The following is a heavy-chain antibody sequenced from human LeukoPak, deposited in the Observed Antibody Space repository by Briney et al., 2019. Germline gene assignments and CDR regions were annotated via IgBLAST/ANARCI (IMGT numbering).Heavy chain of an antibody. CDR2: INYSGST. CDR1: GGSFSGYY. V-gene: IGHV4-34*01. Sequence: SETLSLTCAVYGGSFSGYYWAWIRQPPGKGLEWIGEINYSGSTTYNPSLKSRVTISVDTSKNQFSLKLTSVTAADTAVYYCARGPSRVGPRARYFQRWGQGTLVTVSS. D-gene: IGHD1-26*01. CDR3: ARGPSRVGPRARYFQR. J-gene: IGHJ1*01.